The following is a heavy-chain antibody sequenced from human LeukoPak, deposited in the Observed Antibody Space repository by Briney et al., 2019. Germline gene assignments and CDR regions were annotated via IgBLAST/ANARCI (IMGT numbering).Heavy chain of an antibody. CDR3: ARERDSSSWYDGMDV. D-gene: IGHD6-13*01. CDR1: GFTFSSYA. Sequence: PGGSLRLSCAASGFTFSSYAMHWVRQAPGKGLEWVAVISYDGSNKYYADSVKGRFTISRDNSKNTLYLQMNSLRAEDTAVYYCARERDSSSWYDGMDVWGQGTTVTVSS. CDR2: ISYDGSNK. J-gene: IGHJ6*02. V-gene: IGHV3-30*01.